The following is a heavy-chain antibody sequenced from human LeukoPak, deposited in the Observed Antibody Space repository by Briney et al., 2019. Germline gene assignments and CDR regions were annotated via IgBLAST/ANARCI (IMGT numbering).Heavy chain of an antibody. CDR3: ARNESLGQWLVAFAFDI. Sequence: ASVKVSCKASGGTFSSYAISWVRQAPGQGLEWMGGIIPIFGTANYAQKFQGRVTITADESTSTAYMELSSLRSEDTAVYYCARNESLGQWLVAFAFDIWGQGTMVTVSS. CDR2: IIPIFGTA. V-gene: IGHV1-69*13. D-gene: IGHD6-19*01. J-gene: IGHJ3*02. CDR1: GGTFSSYA.